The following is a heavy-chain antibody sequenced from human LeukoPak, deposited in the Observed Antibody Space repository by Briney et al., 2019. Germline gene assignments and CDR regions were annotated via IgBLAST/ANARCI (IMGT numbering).Heavy chain of an antibody. V-gene: IGHV5-51*01. J-gene: IGHJ4*02. CDR3: ARPSSMVRGVMEYFDY. CDR1: GYAFISYR. CDR2: TYPGDSDT. D-gene: IGHD3-10*01. Sequence: GASLQISGRGSGYAFISYRIGWVRQPPGKGLEGMGVTYPGDSDTRYSPSFQGQVTISADKSISTAYLQWSSLKASDTAMYYCARPSSMVRGVMEYFDYWGQGTLVTVSS.